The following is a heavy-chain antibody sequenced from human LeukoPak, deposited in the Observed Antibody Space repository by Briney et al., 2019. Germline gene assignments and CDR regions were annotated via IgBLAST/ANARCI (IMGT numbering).Heavy chain of an antibody. D-gene: IGHD3-22*01. CDR3: ARGGRGSAAVVAPRSFDI. V-gene: IGHV3-53*01. J-gene: IGHJ3*02. CDR2: TYTGGNS. Sequence: GGSLGLSCAASGFTVSSIHMVWVRQAPGKGLEWVSVTYTGGNSYYADSVKGRFIISRDISKNTLYLQMNSLRAEDSALYYCARGGRGSAAVVAPRSFDIWGQGTMVTVSS. CDR1: GFTVSSIH.